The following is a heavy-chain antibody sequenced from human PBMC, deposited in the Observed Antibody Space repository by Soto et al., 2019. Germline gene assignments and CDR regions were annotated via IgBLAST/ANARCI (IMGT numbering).Heavy chain of an antibody. CDR3: ARTKGSGWSNDAFDI. CDR1: GYTFTSYG. Sequence: ASVKVSCKASGYTFTSYGISWVRQAPGQGLEWMGWISAYNGNTNYAQKLQGRVTMTTDTSTSTAYMELRSLRSDDTAVYYCARTKGSGWSNDAFDIWGQGTMVTVSS. CDR2: ISAYNGNT. V-gene: IGHV1-18*01. J-gene: IGHJ3*02. D-gene: IGHD6-19*01.